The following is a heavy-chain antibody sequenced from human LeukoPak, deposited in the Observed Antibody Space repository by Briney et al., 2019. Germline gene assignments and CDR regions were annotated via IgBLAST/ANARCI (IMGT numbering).Heavy chain of an antibody. V-gene: IGHV1-2*02. CDR1: GYTFTGYY. J-gene: IGHJ4*02. CDR3: ARGLAAAAHFDY. CDR2: INPNSGGT. Sequence: ASVKVSCKASGYTFTGYYMHWVRQAPRQGLEWMGWINPNSGGTNYAQKFQGRVTMTRDTSISTAYMELSRLRSDDTAVYYCARGLAAAAHFDYWGQGTLVTVSS. D-gene: IGHD6-13*01.